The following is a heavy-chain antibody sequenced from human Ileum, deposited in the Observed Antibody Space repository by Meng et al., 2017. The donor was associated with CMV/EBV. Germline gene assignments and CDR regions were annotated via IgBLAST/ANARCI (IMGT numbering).Heavy chain of an antibody. D-gene: IGHD2/OR15-2a*01. CDR2: MNPNTGNT. J-gene: IGHJ4*02. CDR3: ARAYRRTYFGDY. Sequence: QVQLVQSGAEVKKPGDSVKVACKTSGYSFLSYDINWVRQAAGQGLEWMGWMNPNTGNTGYAQKFQGRVTMTKNTSITTVYLELTSLTSEDTAVYFCARAYRRTYFGDYWGQGTLVTVSS. V-gene: IGHV1-8*01. CDR1: GYSFLSYD.